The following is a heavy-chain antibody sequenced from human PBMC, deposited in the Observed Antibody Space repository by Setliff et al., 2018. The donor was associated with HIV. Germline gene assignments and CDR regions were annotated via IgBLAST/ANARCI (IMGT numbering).Heavy chain of an antibody. Sequence: RASVKVSCKVSGYTLTELSRHWVRQAPGKGLEWMGGLPPVVRIPNYAQKFQGRVTITADDSASTAYMHLSSLTYEDTAIYYCARGPGEGGDWGQGTLVTVSS. J-gene: IGHJ4*02. CDR1: GYTLTELS. D-gene: IGHD2-15*01. CDR3: ARGPGEGGD. CDR2: LPPVVRIP. V-gene: IGHV1-24*01.